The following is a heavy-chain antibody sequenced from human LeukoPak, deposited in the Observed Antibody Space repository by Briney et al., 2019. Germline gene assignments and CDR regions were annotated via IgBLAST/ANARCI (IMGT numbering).Heavy chain of an antibody. CDR3: ARERGYCSGGSCYRYFDY. J-gene: IGHJ4*02. CDR2: INPNSGGT. V-gene: IGHV1-2*02. D-gene: IGHD2-15*01. Sequence: GASVKVSCKASGYTFTGYYMHWVRQAPGQGLEWMGWINPNSGGTNYAQKFQGRVTMTRDTSISTAYMELSRLRSDDTAVYYCARERGYCSGGSCYRYFDYWGQGTLVTVSS. CDR1: GYTFTGYY.